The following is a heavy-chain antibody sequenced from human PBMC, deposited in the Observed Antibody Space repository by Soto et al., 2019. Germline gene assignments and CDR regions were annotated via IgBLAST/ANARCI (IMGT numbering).Heavy chain of an antibody. CDR2: VYYSGNT. J-gene: IGHJ6*03. D-gene: IGHD2-15*01. V-gene: IGHV4-39*01. CDR1: GGSISSSTYY. Sequence: QLQLQESGPGLVKPSETLSLTCTVSGGSISSSTYYWGWIRQPPGKGLEWIGRVYYSGNTYYNPSLKSRVTISVDKSNNQFSLRLSCVTAADTAVYYCARLPYCTGGSCYAYPYYMDVWGTGSTVTVSS. CDR3: ARLPYCTGGSCYAYPYYMDV.